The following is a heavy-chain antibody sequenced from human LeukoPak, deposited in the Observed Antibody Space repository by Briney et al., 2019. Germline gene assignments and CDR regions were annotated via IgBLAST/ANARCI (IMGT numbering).Heavy chain of an antibody. CDR3: ARVLEGPYYYYMDV. CDR2: INPNSGGT. V-gene: IGHV1-2*02. CDR1: GYTFTGYY. D-gene: IGHD5-24*01. J-gene: IGHJ6*03. Sequence: GASVKVSCKASGYTFTGYYMHWVRQAPGQGLEWMGWINPNSGGTNYAQKFQGRVTMTRDTSISTAYMELSRLRSDDTAVYYCARVLEGPYYYYMDVWGKGTTVTISS.